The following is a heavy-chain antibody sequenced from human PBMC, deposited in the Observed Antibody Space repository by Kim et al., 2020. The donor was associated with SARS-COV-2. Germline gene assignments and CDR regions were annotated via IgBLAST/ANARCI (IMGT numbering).Heavy chain of an antibody. J-gene: IGHJ6*02. CDR2: IVVGSGNT. D-gene: IGHD6-6*01. CDR3: AAEGYSSSCYYYGMDV. Sequence: SVKVSCKASGFTFTSSAVQWVRQARGQRLEWIGWIVVGSGNTNYAQKFQERVTITRDMSTSTAYMELSSLRSEDTAVYYCAAEGYSSSCYYYGMDVWGQGTTVTVSS. CDR1: GFTFTSSA. V-gene: IGHV1-58*01.